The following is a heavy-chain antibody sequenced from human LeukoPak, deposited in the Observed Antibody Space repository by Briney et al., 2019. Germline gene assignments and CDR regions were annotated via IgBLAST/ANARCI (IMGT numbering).Heavy chain of an antibody. CDR2: IYYSGST. Sequence: SETLSLTCTVSGGSISSYYWSWIRQPPGKGLEWIGYIYYSGSTNYNPSLKSRVTISVDTSKNQFSLKLSSVTAADTAVYYCAREESPRYSSSWYNYWGQGTLVTVSS. CDR1: GGSISSYY. D-gene: IGHD6-13*01. V-gene: IGHV4-59*01. CDR3: AREESPRYSSSWYNY. J-gene: IGHJ4*02.